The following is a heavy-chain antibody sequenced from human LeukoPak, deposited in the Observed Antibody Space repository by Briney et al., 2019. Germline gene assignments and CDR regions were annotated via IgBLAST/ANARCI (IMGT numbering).Heavy chain of an antibody. J-gene: IGHJ4*02. V-gene: IGHV3-23*01. CDR2: ISGSGGST. D-gene: IGHD3-9*01. Sequence: GGSLRLSCAASGFTFSSYAMSWVRQAPGKGLEWVSAISGSGGSTYYADSVKGRFTISRDNSKNTLYLQMTSLRAEDTAVYYCAKGPYDILTGYYYFDYWGQGTLVTVSS. CDR1: GFTFSSYA. CDR3: AKGPYDILTGYYYFDY.